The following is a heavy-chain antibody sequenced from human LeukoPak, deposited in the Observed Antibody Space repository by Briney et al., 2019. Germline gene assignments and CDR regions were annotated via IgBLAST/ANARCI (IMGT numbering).Heavy chain of an antibody. Sequence: GRSLRLSCAASGFTFSSYAMHWVRQAPGEGLEWVAVISYDGSNKYYADSVKGRFTISRDNSKNTLYLQMNSLRAEDTAVYYCATLALIVGATNFDYWGQGTLVTVSS. CDR1: GFTFSSYA. V-gene: IGHV3-30-3*01. J-gene: IGHJ4*02. D-gene: IGHD1-26*01. CDR3: ATLALIVGATNFDY. CDR2: ISYDGSNK.